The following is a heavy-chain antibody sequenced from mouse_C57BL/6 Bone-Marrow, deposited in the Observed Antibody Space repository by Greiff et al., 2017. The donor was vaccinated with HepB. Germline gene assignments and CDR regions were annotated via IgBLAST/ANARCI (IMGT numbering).Heavy chain of an antibody. CDR1: GFTFSSYA. Sequence: EVQLQQSGEGLVKPGGSLKLSCAASGFTFSSYAMSWVRQTPEKRLEWVAYISSGGDYIYYADTVKGRFTISRDNARNTLYLQMSSLKSEDTAMYYCTRGGTTVYYFDYWGQGTTLTVSS. D-gene: IGHD1-1*01. CDR3: TRGGTTVYYFDY. V-gene: IGHV5-9-1*02. J-gene: IGHJ2*01. CDR2: ISSGGDYI.